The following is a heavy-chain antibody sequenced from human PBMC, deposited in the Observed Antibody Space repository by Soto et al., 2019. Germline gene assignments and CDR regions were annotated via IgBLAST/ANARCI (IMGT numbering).Heavy chain of an antibody. CDR1: GGTFSSYA. V-gene: IGHV1-69*13. J-gene: IGHJ6*02. CDR2: TIPIFGTA. CDR3: ARDIVVVVAARDYYGMDV. D-gene: IGHD2-15*01. Sequence: SVKVSCKACGGTFSSYAISWVRQAPGQGLEWMGGTIPIFGTANYAQKFQGRVTITADESTSTAYMELSSLRSEDTAVYYCARDIVVVVAARDYYGMDVWGQGTTVTVSS.